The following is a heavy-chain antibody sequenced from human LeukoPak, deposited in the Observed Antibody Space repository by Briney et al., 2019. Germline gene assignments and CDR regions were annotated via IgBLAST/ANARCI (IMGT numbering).Heavy chain of an antibody. CDR1: GYTFTGYY. CDR3: ARDRYYDSSGFLYYYYGMDV. V-gene: IGHV1-2*02. Sequence: ASVKVSCKASGYTFTGYYMHWVRQAPGQGLEWRGWINSNSGGTNYAQKFQGRVTMTRDTSISTAYMELSRLRSDDTAVYYCARDRYYDSSGFLYYYYGMDVWGQGTTVTVSS. J-gene: IGHJ6*02. D-gene: IGHD3-22*01. CDR2: INSNSGGT.